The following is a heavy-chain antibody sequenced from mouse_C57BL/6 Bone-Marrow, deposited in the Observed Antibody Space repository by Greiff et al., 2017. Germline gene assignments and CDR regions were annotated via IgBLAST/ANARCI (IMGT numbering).Heavy chain of an antibody. Sequence: QVQLQQPGAELVKPGASVKLSCKASGYTFTSYWMHWVKQRPGRGLEWIGRIDPNSGGTKYNEKFKSKATLTVDKPSSTAYMQLSSLTSEDSAVYYCARFPFDDYDAAYYAMDYWGQGTSVTVSS. CDR2: IDPNSGGT. V-gene: IGHV1-72*01. CDR3: ARFPFDDYDAAYYAMDY. J-gene: IGHJ4*01. CDR1: GYTFTSYW. D-gene: IGHD2-4*01.